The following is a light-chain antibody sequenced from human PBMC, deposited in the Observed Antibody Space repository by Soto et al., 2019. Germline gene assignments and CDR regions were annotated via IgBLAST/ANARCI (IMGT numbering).Light chain of an antibody. J-gene: IGKJ4*01. CDR1: QSVSSY. V-gene: IGKV3-20*01. CDR3: QHFDSSPT. CDR2: GAS. Sequence: EIVLTQSPGTLSLSPWERATLSCRASQSVSSYLAWYQQKPGQAPRPLMYGASTRATGIPARFSGTGSGTESTLTISRLEPEDFAVYFCQHFDSSPTFGGGTKVDIK.